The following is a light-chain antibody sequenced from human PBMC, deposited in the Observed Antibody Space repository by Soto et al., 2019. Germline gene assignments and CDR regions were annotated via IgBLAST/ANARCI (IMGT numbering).Light chain of an antibody. CDR3: QQYGSSPRT. CDR1: QSVTSNY. Sequence: EVVLTQSPGTLSLSPGERATLSCRASQSVTSNYLAWYQQTPGQAPRLLIYGASSRATGIPDRFSGSGSGTDFTLTISRLEPEDFAVYYCQQYGSSPRTFGQGTKVEI. J-gene: IGKJ1*01. V-gene: IGKV3-20*01. CDR2: GAS.